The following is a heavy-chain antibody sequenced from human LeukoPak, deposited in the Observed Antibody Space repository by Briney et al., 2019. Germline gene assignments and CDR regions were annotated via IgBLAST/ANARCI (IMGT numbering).Heavy chain of an antibody. CDR1: GGTFSSYA. D-gene: IGHD6-13*01. Sequence: PVKVSCKASGGTFSSYAITWLRQVPGQGLEWMGTIIPIFGTAHYVQKFQGRVTITTDESTSTANMELSSLISEDTAVYYCARGSSNWHKDYFDYWGQGTLVTVSS. V-gene: IGHV1-69*05. CDR3: ARGSSNWHKDYFDY. J-gene: IGHJ4*02. CDR2: IIPIFGTA.